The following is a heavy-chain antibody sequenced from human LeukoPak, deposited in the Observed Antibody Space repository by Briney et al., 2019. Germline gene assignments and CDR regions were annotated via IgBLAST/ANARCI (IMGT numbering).Heavy chain of an antibody. CDR3: ARDRELYGSGSYIPPYGMDV. V-gene: IGHV4-39*07. CDR2: IYYSGNT. Sequence: SETLSLTCTVSGGSISSSSYYWGWIRQPPGKGLEWIGSIYYSGNTYYNPSLKSRVTISVDTSKNQFSLKLSSVTAADTAVYYCARDRELYGSGSYIPPYGMDVWGQGTTVTVSS. D-gene: IGHD3-10*01. J-gene: IGHJ6*02. CDR1: GGSISSSSYY.